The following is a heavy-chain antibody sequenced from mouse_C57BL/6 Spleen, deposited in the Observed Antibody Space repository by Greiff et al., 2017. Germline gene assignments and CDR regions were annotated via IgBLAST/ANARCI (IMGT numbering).Heavy chain of an antibody. CDR3: SRSGNYYGSSFDY. Sequence: EVQLQQSGPELVKPGASVKISCKASGYSFTDYNMNWVKQSNGKSLEWIGVINPNYGTTSYNQQFKGKATLTVDQSTSTAYMQLNSLTSEDSADYCCSRSGNYYGSSFDYWGQGTTLTVSS. V-gene: IGHV1-39*01. J-gene: IGHJ2*01. D-gene: IGHD1-1*01. CDR1: GYSFTDYN. CDR2: INPNYGTT.